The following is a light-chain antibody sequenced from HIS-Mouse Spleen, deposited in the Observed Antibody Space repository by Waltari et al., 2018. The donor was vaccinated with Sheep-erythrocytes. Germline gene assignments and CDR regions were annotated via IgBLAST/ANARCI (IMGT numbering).Light chain of an antibody. CDR2: EVS. J-gene: IGLJ1*01. CDR1: SSDVGGYNY. CDR3: SSYAGSNNYV. V-gene: IGLV2-8*01. Sequence: QSALTQPPSASGSPGQSVTISCTGTSSDVGGYNYVSWYQQHPGKAPKLMIYEVSKRPPGVPDRFSVSKSCNPASLTVSGLQAEDEADYYCSSYAGSNNYVFGTGTKVTVL.